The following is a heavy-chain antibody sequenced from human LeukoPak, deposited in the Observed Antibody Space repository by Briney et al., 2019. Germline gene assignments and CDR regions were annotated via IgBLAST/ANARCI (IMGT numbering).Heavy chain of an antibody. D-gene: IGHD2-8*01. CDR3: ARDGVEGYYFDY. V-gene: IGHV3-21*01. CDR2: ISSSSSYI. J-gene: IGHJ4*02. Sequence: PGGSLRLSCAASGFTFSSYSMNWVRQAPGKGLEWVSSISSSSSYIYYADSVKGRSTISRDNAKNSLYLQMNSLRAEDTAVYYCARDGVEGYYFDYWGQGTLVTVSS. CDR1: GFTFSSYS.